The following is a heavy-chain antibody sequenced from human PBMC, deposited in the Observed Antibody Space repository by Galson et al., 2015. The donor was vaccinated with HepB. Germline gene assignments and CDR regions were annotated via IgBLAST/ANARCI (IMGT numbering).Heavy chain of an antibody. CDR2: INSDGSST. J-gene: IGHJ6*02. CDR3: ARDYDRSDYFPVDYYGMDV. V-gene: IGHV3-74*01. Sequence: SLRLSCAASGFSFSTYCMHWVRQAPGKGLVWVSRINSDGSSTWYAGSVRGRFTISRDNAKNTLYLQMNSLRAEDTAVYYCARDYDRSDYFPVDYYGMDVWGQGTTVTVSS. D-gene: IGHD3-22*01. CDR1: GFSFSTYC.